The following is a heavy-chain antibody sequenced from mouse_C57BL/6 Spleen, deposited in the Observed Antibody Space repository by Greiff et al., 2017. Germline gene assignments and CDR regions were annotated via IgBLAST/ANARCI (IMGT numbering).Heavy chain of an antibody. CDR3: ALVEYYSSSLYYDAMDY. V-gene: IGHV1-80*01. CDR2: IYPGDGDT. D-gene: IGHD1-1*01. J-gene: IGHJ4*01. CDR1: GYAFSSYW. Sequence: QVQLQQSGAELVKPGASVKISCKASGYAFSSYWMNWVKQRPGQGLEWIGQIYPGDGDTNYNGKFKGKATLTADKSSSTAYMQLSSLTSEDSAVXFCALVEYYSSSLYYDAMDYWGQGTSVTVAS.